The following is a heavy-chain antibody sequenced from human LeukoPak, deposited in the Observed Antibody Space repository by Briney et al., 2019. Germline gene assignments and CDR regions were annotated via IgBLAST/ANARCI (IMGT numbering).Heavy chain of an antibody. V-gene: IGHV3-23*01. CDR1: GFTFSTYA. CDR2: ISGSGDNT. J-gene: IGHJ4*02. Sequence: GGSLRLSCAASGFTFSTYAMSWVRQALGKGLEWVSTISGSGDNTYYADSVEGRFTISRDNSRNTLYLQMNSLRAEDTAVYYYAKVGTTSGWYGAFDYWGQGTLVTVSS. CDR3: AKVGTTSGWYGAFDY. D-gene: IGHD6-19*01.